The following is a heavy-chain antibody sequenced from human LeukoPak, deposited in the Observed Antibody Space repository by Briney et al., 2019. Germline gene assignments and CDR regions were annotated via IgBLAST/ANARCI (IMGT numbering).Heavy chain of an antibody. Sequence: TPSETLSLTCAVYGGSFSGYYWSWIRQPPGRGLEWIGEINHSGSTNYNPSLKSRVTISVDRSKNQFSLKLTSVTAADTAVYYCARDYCSGGSCYNWFDPWGQGTLVTVSS. V-gene: IGHV4-34*01. CDR2: INHSGST. J-gene: IGHJ5*02. D-gene: IGHD2-15*01. CDR3: ARDYCSGGSCYNWFDP. CDR1: GGSFSGYY.